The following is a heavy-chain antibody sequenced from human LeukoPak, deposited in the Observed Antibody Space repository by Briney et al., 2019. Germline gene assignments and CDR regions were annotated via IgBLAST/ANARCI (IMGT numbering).Heavy chain of an antibody. Sequence: GGSLGLSCAASGFTFSSYSMNWVRQAPGKGLEWVSYISSSSSTIYYADSVKGRFTISRDNAKNSLYLQMNSLRAEDTALYYCAKGLSHYYYYYMDVWGKGTTVTVSS. CDR3: AKGLSHYYYYYMDV. J-gene: IGHJ6*03. V-gene: IGHV3-48*04. CDR2: ISSSSSTI. CDR1: GFTFSSYS.